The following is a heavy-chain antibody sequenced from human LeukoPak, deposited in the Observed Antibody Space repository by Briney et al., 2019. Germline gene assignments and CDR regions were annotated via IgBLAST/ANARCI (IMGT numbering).Heavy chain of an antibody. D-gene: IGHD2-21*01. CDR3: ARALRGDSWYSAY. J-gene: IGHJ4*02. CDR1: GFTFSTYA. V-gene: IGHV3-30*14. Sequence: PGRSLRLSCVASGFTFSTYAMHWVRQPPGKGLEWVTLISDDGDDKLYADSVKGRFTTSRDNSKNTLYLQLNSLRDEDTGVYYCARALRGDSWYSAYWGQGTLVTVSS. CDR2: ISDDGDDK.